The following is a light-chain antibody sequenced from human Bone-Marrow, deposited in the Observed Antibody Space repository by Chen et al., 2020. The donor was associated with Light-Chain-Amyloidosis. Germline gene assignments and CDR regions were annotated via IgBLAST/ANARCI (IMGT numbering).Light chain of an antibody. CDR3: QSADSSGTYEVI. CDR1: DLPTKY. Sequence: SYELTQPPSVSVSPAQTARITCSGDDLPTKYAYWYQQKPGQAPVLVIHRDTERPSGISERFSGSSSGTTATLTISGVQAEDEADYHCQSADSSGTYEVIFGGGTKLTFL. V-gene: IGLV3-25*03. J-gene: IGLJ2*01. CDR2: RDT.